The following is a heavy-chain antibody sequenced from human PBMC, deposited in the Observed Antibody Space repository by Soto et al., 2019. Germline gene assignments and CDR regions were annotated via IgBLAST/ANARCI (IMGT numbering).Heavy chain of an antibody. CDR2: MNPSSGTT. V-gene: IGHV1-8*01. CDR3: AREDVDY. CDR1: GYTFTSYD. J-gene: IGHJ4*02. Sequence: QVQLVQSGAEVKKPGASVKASCKASGYTFTSYDINWVRQATGQGLEWLGWMNPSSGTTGYAQKFQGRVTMTRDTSTTTAYMELSSLRFEDTGVYYCAREDVDYWGQGTLITVSS.